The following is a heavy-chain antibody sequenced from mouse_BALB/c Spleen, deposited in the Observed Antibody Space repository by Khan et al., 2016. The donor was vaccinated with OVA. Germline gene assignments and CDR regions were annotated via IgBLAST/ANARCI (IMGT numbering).Heavy chain of an antibody. J-gene: IGHJ3*01. Sequence: QVQLQQSGPGLVQPSQCLSITCTVSGFSLSNYGVHWVRQSPGKGLEWLGVIWSGGSTDFNAAFISRLSISKDNSKSQVFFKMNSLQTNDSAISYCARGGLPFAYWGQGTLVTVSA. CDR1: GFSLSNYG. D-gene: IGHD2-13*01. CDR3: ARGGLPFAY. CDR2: IWSGGST. V-gene: IGHV2-2*02.